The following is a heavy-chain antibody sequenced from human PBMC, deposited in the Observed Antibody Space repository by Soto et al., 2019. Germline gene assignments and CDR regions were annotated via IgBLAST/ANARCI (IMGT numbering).Heavy chain of an antibody. CDR3: AKDRVGGTFYTPLGF. Sequence: EGSLRLSCQASGFNFDNYGMHWVRQAPDKGLEWVAVITYDGSNKYYADSVKGRFTISRDNSKNTLSLHLNTLKPEDTAVYHCAKDRVGGTFYTPLGFWGQGTLVTVSS. V-gene: IGHV3-30*18. D-gene: IGHD3-10*01. J-gene: IGHJ4*02. CDR2: ITYDGSNK. CDR1: GFNFDNYG.